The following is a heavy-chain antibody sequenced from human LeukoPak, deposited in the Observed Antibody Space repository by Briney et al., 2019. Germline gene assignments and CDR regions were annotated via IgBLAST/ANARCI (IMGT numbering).Heavy chain of an antibody. Sequence: ASVKVSCKASGYTFTGYYMHWVRQAPGQGLEWMGWINPNSGGTNYAQKFQGWVTMTRDTSISTAYMELSRLRSDDTAVYYCARGHGSSASRGFDPWGQGTLVTVSS. CDR3: ARGHGSSASRGFDP. J-gene: IGHJ5*02. D-gene: IGHD3-22*01. CDR2: INPNSGGT. V-gene: IGHV1-2*04. CDR1: GYTFTGYY.